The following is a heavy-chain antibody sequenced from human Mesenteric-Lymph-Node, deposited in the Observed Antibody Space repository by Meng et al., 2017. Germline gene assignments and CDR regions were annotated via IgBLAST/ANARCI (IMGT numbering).Heavy chain of an antibody. Sequence: VHLQEAGPGLVKPSQTLSLTCTVSGGSISSGGYYWSWIRQHPGKGLEWIGYIHDSGSTYYNPSLKSRVTISADTSKNQFSLKLSSVTAADTAVYYCARASYGSGSPLGESWFDPWGQGTLVTVSS. CDR1: GGSISSGGYY. J-gene: IGHJ5*02. CDR3: ARASYGSGSPLGESWFDP. CDR2: IHDSGST. D-gene: IGHD3-10*01. V-gene: IGHV4-31*03.